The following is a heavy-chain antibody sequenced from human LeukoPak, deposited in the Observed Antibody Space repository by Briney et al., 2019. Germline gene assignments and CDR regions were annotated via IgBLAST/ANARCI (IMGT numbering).Heavy chain of an antibody. V-gene: IGHV4-30-4*01. D-gene: IGHD4-11*01. CDR1: GGSISSGDCY. CDR3: ARGDSNFDY. J-gene: IGHJ4*02. CDR2: IYYSGST. Sequence: EPSQTLSLTCTVSGGSISSGDCYWGWLRQPPGKGLEWIGYIYYSGSTYYNPSLKSRVAISVDTSKNQFSLKLSSVTAADTAVYYCARGDSNFDYWGQGTRVTVSS.